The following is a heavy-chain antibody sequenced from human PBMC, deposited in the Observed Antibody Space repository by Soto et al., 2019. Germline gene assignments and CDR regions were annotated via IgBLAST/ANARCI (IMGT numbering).Heavy chain of an antibody. J-gene: IGHJ6*03. CDR2: IYYSGST. V-gene: IGHV4-31*03. CDR1: GGSISSGGYY. Sequence: PSETLSLTCTVSGGSISSGGYYWSWIRQHAGKGLEWIGYIYYSGSTYYNPSLKSRVTISVDTSKNQFSLKLSSVTAADTAVYYCARTYYYYYYYMDVWSKGTTVTVSS. CDR3: ARTYYYYYYYMDV.